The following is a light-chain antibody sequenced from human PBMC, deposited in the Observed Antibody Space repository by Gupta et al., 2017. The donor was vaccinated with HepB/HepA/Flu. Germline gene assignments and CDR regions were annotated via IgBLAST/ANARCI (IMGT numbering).Light chain of an antibody. CDR2: GAT. J-gene: IGKJ1*01. V-gene: IGKV1-8*01. CDR1: QALSGF. CDR3: QQYYSYPRT. Sequence: AIRMTPSPSSLSASIGDSVTITCRASQALSGFLAWYQQKPGKAPNLLIHGATILQRGVPSRFSGSGFGSDFTLTISGLQSEDFATYFCQQYYSYPRTFGQGTQVE.